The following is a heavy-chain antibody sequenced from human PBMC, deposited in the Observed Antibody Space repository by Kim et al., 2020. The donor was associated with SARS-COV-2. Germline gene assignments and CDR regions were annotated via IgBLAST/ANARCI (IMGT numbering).Heavy chain of an antibody. CDR3: ARGGQWLARFDY. CDR1: GFTFSSYA. D-gene: IGHD6-19*01. J-gene: IGHJ4*02. CDR2: ISYDGSNK. Sequence: GGSLRLSCAASGFTFSSYAMHWVRQAPGKGLEWVAVISYDGSNKYYADSVKGRFTISRDNSKNTLYLQMNSLRAEDTAVYYCARGGQWLARFDYWGQGTLVTVSS. V-gene: IGHV3-30*04.